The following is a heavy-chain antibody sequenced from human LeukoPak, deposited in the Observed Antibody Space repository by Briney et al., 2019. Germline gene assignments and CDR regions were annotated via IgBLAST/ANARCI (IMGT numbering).Heavy chain of an antibody. CDR1: GFTFSSYS. V-gene: IGHV3-21*04. Sequence: PGGSLRLSCAASGFTFSSYSMNWVRQAPGKGLEWVSSISSSSSYIYYADSVKGRFTISRDNAKNSLYLQMNSLRAEDTAVYYCAREKLGGPYDSGWYKDYWGQGTLVTVSS. J-gene: IGHJ4*02. CDR2: ISSSSSYI. CDR3: AREKLGGPYDSGWYKDY. D-gene: IGHD6-19*01.